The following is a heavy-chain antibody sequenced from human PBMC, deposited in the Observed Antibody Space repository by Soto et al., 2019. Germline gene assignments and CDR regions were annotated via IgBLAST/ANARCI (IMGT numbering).Heavy chain of an antibody. J-gene: IGHJ3*02. CDR2: IYYSGST. V-gene: IGHV4-39*07. CDR3: APNDYGEVLDAFDI. Sequence: SETLSLTCTVSGGSISSRGYYWGWIRQPPGKGLEWIGSIYYSGSTYYNSSLKSRVTISADTSKNQFSLKLSTVTAADTAVYYCAPNDYGEVLDAFDIWGQGTMVPVSS. CDR1: GGSISSRGYY. D-gene: IGHD4-17*01.